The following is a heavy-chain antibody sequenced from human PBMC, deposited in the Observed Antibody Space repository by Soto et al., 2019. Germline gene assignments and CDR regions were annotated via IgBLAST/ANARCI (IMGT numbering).Heavy chain of an antibody. J-gene: IGHJ4*02. CDR3: ARSKQQLADY. D-gene: IGHD6-13*01. CDR1: GGSISSGGNY. Sequence: QVQLQESGPGLVKPSQTLSLTCTVSGGSISSGGNYWSRIRQHPGKGLEWIGYIYYSGSTYYNPSRKSRVTLSVDTSKNQFSLKLSSVTAADTAVYYCARSKQQLADYWGQGTLVTVSS. V-gene: IGHV4-31*03. CDR2: IYYSGST.